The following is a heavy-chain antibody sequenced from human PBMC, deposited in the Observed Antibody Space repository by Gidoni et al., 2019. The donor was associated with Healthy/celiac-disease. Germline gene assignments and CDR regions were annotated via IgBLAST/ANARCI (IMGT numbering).Heavy chain of an antibody. V-gene: IGHV1-3*01. J-gene: IGHJ6*02. Sequence: QVQLVQSGAEVKKPGASVKVSCKASGYTFTSYAMHWLRQAPGQRLEWMGWINAGNGNTKYSQKFQGRVTITRDTSASTAYMELSSLRSEDTAVYYCARNLEDRFLEWPLDXMXVWGQGTTVTVSS. CDR1: GYTFTSYA. D-gene: IGHD3-3*01. CDR2: INAGNGNT. CDR3: ARNLEDRFLEWPLDXMXV.